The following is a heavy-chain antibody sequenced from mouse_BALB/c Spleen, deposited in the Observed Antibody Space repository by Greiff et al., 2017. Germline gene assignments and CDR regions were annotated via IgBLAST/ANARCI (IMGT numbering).Heavy chain of an antibody. V-gene: IGHV5-6-3*01. J-gene: IGHJ4*01. Sequence: EVQRVESGGGLVQPGGSLKLSCAASGFTFSSYGMSWVRQTPDKRLELVATINSNGGSTYYPDSVKGRFTISRDNAKNTLYLQMSSLKSEDTAMYYCARDGIYYDYPGAMDYWGQGTSVTVSS. CDR3: ARDGIYYDYPGAMDY. CDR2: INSNGGST. CDR1: GFTFSSYG. D-gene: IGHD2-4*01.